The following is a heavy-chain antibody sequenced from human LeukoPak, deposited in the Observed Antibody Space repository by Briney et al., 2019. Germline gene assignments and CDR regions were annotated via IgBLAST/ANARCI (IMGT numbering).Heavy chain of an antibody. J-gene: IGHJ3*01. V-gene: IGHV3-30*03. CDR2: ISYDGSNK. Sequence: GGSLRLSCAASGFTFSSYGMHWVRQAPGKGLEWVAVISYDGSNKYYADSVKGRFTISRDNSKNTLYLQMNSLRAEDTAVYYCAREYYYDSSGYRNWGQGTMVTVPS. CDR3: AREYYYDSSGYRN. D-gene: IGHD3-22*01. CDR1: GFTFSSYG.